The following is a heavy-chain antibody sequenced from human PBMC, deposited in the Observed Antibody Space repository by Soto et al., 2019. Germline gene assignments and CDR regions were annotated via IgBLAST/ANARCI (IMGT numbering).Heavy chain of an antibody. V-gene: IGHV3-74*01. D-gene: IGHD2-8*01. J-gene: IGHJ4*02. Sequence: GSLRLSCATSGFTFSSYPIHWVRQAPGKGPVWVSRITEDGSGTTYADSVKGRFTVTRDNAKNAMYLQMSGLGAEDTAVYHCVRGTNGWRGMDYWGQGTLVTVSS. CDR1: GFTFSSYP. CDR3: VRGTNGWRGMDY. CDR2: ITEDGSGT.